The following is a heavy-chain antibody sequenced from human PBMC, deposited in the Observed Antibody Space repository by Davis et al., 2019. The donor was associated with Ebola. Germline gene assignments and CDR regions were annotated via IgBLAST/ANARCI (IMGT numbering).Heavy chain of an antibody. CDR1: GFTFSGSA. J-gene: IGHJ5*02. Sequence: GGSLRLSCAASGFTFSGSAMHWVRQASGKGLEWVGRIRSKANSYATAYAASVKGRFTISRDNSKNTLYLQMNSLRAEDTAVYYCARAKYQLLSVSWFDPWGQGTLVTVSS. CDR3: ARAKYQLLSVSWFDP. CDR2: IRSKANSYAT. V-gene: IGHV3-73*01. D-gene: IGHD2-2*01.